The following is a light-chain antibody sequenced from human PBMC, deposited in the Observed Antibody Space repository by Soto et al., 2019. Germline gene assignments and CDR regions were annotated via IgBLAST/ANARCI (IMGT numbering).Light chain of an antibody. CDR2: GAT. V-gene: IGKV3-15*01. J-gene: IGKJ1*01. Sequence: IVMTQSPAAPSLSPGERATFSCRPSQSVSILLAWSQQKPGQAPRLLIHGATTRATGIPARFSGSGSGTEFTLAISSLQSEDFSVYYCQEYKNLPRTFGEGTKV. CDR3: QEYKNLPRT. CDR1: QSVSIL.